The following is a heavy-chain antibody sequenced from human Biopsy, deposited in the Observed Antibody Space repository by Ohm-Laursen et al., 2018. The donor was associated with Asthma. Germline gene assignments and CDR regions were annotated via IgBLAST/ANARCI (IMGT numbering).Heavy chain of an antibody. Sequence: SLRLSCAASGFTFDDYGMHWVRQAPGKGLEWVSGISWNSGSIGYADSVKGRFTISRDNAKNSLYLQMNSLRVEDTALYYCAKATLGDIGKDYWGQGTLVTVSS. V-gene: IGHV3-9*01. CDR3: AKATLGDIGKDY. CDR2: ISWNSGSI. CDR1: GFTFDDYG. D-gene: IGHD2-21*01. J-gene: IGHJ4*02.